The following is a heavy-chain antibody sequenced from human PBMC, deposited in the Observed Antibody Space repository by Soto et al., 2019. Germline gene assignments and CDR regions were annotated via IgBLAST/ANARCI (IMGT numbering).Heavy chain of an antibody. J-gene: IGHJ4*02. CDR2: IKKDGSEK. V-gene: IGHV3-7*03. CDR3: ARFPGGSRKFDY. CDR1: GFTFRSYW. Sequence: GGSLRLSSAASGFTFRSYWMSWVRQAPGKGLEWVSNIKKDGSEKYYVDSVKGRFTISRDNAKNSLYLQMNSLRAEDTDVYSCARFPGGSRKFDYWGQGTLVTVSS. D-gene: IGHD1-26*01.